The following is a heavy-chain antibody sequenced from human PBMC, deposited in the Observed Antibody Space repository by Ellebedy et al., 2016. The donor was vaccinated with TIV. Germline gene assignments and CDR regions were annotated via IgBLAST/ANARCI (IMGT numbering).Heavy chain of an antibody. D-gene: IGHD1-14*01. J-gene: IGHJ6*02. CDR3: ARGGSYIIEQTTSVDYYGLDV. CDR2: IVPIFGTV. V-gene: IGHV1-69*06. Sequence: AASVKVSCKASGGTFSNYAISWVRLAPGQGRVWMGGIVPIFGTVNYAQKFQGRVTITADKSTGTAYMEVRSLISEDTAFYYCARGGSYIIEQTTSVDYYGLDVWGQGTTVTVSS. CDR1: GGTFSNYA.